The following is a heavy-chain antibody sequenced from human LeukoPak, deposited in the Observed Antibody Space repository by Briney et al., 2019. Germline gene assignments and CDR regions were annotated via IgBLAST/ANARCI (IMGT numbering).Heavy chain of an antibody. CDR1: GYTFTSYY. J-gene: IGHJ5*02. Sequence: ASVKVSCMASGYTFTSYYMHWVRQAPGQGLEWMGIINPSGGSTSYAQKFQGRVTMTRDTSTSTVYMELSSLRSEDTAVYYCAREAWGWNGSGHWFDPWGQGTLVTVSS. D-gene: IGHD1-1*01. CDR2: INPSGGST. V-gene: IGHV1-46*01. CDR3: AREAWGWNGSGHWFDP.